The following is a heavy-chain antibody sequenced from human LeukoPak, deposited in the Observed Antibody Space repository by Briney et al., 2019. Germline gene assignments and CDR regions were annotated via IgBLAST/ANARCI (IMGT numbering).Heavy chain of an antibody. CDR3: ARERHALIAVAGRGYFDY. J-gene: IGHJ4*02. Sequence: PGGSLRLSCAASGFTFSDYYMSWIRQAPGKGLEWVSSISSSSSYIYYADSVKGRFTISRDNAKNSLYLQMNSLRAEDTAVYYCARERHALIAVAGRGYFDYWGQGTLVTVSS. D-gene: IGHD6-19*01. CDR2: ISSSSSYI. V-gene: IGHV3-11*06. CDR1: GFTFSDYY.